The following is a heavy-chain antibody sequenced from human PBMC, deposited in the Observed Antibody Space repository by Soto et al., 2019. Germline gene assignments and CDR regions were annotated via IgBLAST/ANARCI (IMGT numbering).Heavy chain of an antibody. CDR2: ISYSGNT. D-gene: IGHD3-16*02. Sequence: QVQLQESGPGLVKPSQTLSLSCTVSGASISSGGYYWSWVRQHPEKGLEWIGYISYSGNTYYNPFLKGRLTFSIDTSENQFSLKLNSVTAADTAMYYCASDLFIWGTYRGAFDIWGQGAMVTVS. J-gene: IGHJ3*02. V-gene: IGHV4-31*02. CDR1: GASISSGGYY. CDR3: ASDLFIWGTYRGAFDI.